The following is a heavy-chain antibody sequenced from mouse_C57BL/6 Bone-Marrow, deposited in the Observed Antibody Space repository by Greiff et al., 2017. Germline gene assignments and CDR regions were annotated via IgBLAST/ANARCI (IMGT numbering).Heavy chain of an antibody. D-gene: IGHD2-14*01. Sequence: EVKLMESGGDLVKPGGSLKLSCAASGFTFSSYGMSWVRQTPDKRLEWVATISSGGSYTYYPDSVKGRFTLSRDNAKNTLYLQMSSLKSEDTAMYDCARQEGSYYRDPFDYWGKGTTLTVSS. V-gene: IGHV5-6*01. J-gene: IGHJ2*01. CDR2: ISSGGSYT. CDR3: ARQEGSYYRDPFDY. CDR1: GFTFSSYG.